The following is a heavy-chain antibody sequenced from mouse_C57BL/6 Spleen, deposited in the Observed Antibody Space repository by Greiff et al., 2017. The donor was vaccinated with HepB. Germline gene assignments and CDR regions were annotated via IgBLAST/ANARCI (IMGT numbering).Heavy chain of an antibody. D-gene: IGHD3-2*02. CDR2: IYPRSGNT. V-gene: IGHV1-81*01. J-gene: IGHJ4*01. CDR1: GYTFTSYG. Sequence: VHLVESGAELARPGASVKLSCKASGYTFTSYGISWVKQKTGQGLEWIGEIYPRSGNTYYNEKFKGKATLTADKSSSTAYMELRSLTSEDSAVYFCARESSDYCAMDYWGQGTSVTVSS. CDR3: ARESSDYCAMDY.